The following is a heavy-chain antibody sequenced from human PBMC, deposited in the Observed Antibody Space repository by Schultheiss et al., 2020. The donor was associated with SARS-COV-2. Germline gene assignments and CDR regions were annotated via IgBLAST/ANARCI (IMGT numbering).Heavy chain of an antibody. J-gene: IGHJ4*02. D-gene: IGHD3-3*01. CDR1: GYSISSGYY. CDR3: ARTIRITIFGVVQYFDY. V-gene: IGHV4-38-2*01. CDR2: IYTSGST. Sequence: SETLSLTCAVSGYSISSGYYWGWIRQPPGKGLEWIGSIYTSGSTNYNPSLKSRVTISVDTSKNQFSLKLSSVTAADTAVYYCARTIRITIFGVVQYFDYWGQGTLVTVSS.